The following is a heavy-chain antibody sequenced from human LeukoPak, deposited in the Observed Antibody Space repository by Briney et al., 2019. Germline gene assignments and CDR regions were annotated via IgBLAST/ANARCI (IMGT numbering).Heavy chain of an antibody. D-gene: IGHD3-3*01. CDR3: ARGRAFWSGYFNWFDP. V-gene: IGHV4-31*03. J-gene: IGHJ5*02. Sequence: MPSETLSLTCTVSGGSISSGGYYWSWLRQHPGKGLEWIGYIYYSGSTYYNPSLESRVTISVDTSKNQFSLKLSSVTAADTAVYYCARGRAFWSGYFNWFDPWGQGTLVTVSS. CDR2: IYYSGST. CDR1: GGSISSGGYY.